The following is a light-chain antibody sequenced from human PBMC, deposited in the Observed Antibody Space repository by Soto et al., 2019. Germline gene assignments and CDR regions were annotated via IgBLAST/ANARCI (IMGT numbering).Light chain of an antibody. V-gene: IGLV1-40*01. CDR3: QSYDSSLRVV. J-gene: IGLJ2*01. CDR2: GNS. Sequence: QSVLTQPPSVSGAPGQRVTISCPGSSSNIGAGYDVHWYQQLPGTAPKLLIYGNSNRPSGVPDRFSGSKSGTSASLAITGLQAEDEAEYYCQSYDSSLRVVFGGGTKLTVL. CDR1: SSNIGAGYD.